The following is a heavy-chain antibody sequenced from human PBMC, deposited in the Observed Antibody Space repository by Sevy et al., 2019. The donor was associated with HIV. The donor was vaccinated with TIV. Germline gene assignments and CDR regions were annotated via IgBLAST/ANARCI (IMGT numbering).Heavy chain of an antibody. Sequence: GGSLRLSCAASGFTFSSYGMHWVRQAPGKGLEWVAVISYDGSNKYYADSVKDRFTISRDNSKNTLYLQMNSLRAEDTAAYYCAKSRGPHYDSSGYAFDIWGQGTMVTVSS. CDR2: ISYDGSNK. D-gene: IGHD3-22*01. V-gene: IGHV3-30*18. CDR3: AKSRGPHYDSSGYAFDI. CDR1: GFTFSSYG. J-gene: IGHJ3*02.